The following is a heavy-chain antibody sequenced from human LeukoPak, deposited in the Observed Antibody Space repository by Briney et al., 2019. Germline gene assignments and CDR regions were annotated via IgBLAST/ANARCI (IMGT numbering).Heavy chain of an antibody. CDR3: ARTQPFETGDGYFDY. CDR2: INPSGGST. CDR1: GYIFTGYY. D-gene: IGHD2-21*01. Sequence: ASVKVSCKASGYIFTGYYIHWVRQAPGQGLEWMGVINPSGGSTSYAQKFQGRVTMTRDTSTSTVYMELSSLRSEDTAVYYCARTQPFETGDGYFDYWGQGTLVTVSS. V-gene: IGHV1-46*01. J-gene: IGHJ4*02.